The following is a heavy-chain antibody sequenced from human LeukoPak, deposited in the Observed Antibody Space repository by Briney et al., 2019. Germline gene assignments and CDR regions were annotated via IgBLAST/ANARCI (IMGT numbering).Heavy chain of an antibody. D-gene: IGHD3-22*01. CDR2: IHYSGST. V-gene: IGHV4-59*11. J-gene: IGHJ4*02. CDR1: GGSISGHY. Sequence: SETLSLTCTVSGGSISGHYWSWIRQPPGKGLEWIGYIHYSGSTNYNPSLKSRVTISVDTSKNQFSLKLSSVTAADTAVYYCARAPAYYYDSSGYYRHHFDYWGQGTLVTVSS. CDR3: ARAPAYYYDSSGYYRHHFDY.